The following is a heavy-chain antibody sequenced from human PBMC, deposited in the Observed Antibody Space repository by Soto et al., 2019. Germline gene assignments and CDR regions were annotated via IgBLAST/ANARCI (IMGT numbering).Heavy chain of an antibody. J-gene: IGHJ4*02. Sequence: ASVKVSCKASGYTFSSYAMHWVRQAPGQRLEWMGWINAGSGNTKYSQKFQGRVTITRVTSASKAYMELSSLRTEDTAVYYCAIEAGWFGELDYWGQGTLVTVSS. CDR2: INAGSGNT. D-gene: IGHD3-10*01. V-gene: IGHV1-3*01. CDR1: GYTFSSYA. CDR3: AIEAGWFGELDY.